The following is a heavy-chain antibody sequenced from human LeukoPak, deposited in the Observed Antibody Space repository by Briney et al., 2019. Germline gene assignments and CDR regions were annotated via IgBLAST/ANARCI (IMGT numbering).Heavy chain of an antibody. V-gene: IGHV1-18*01. CDR2: ISAYNGNT. CDR1: GYTFTSYG. CDR3: ARDLAIVVVAALDY. Sequence: ASVKVSCKASGYTFTSYGISWVRQAPGQGLEWMGWISAYNGNTNYAQKLQGRVTMTTDTSTSTAYMELRSLRSDDTAVYYCARDLAIVVVAALDYWGQGTLVAVSS. J-gene: IGHJ4*02. D-gene: IGHD2-15*01.